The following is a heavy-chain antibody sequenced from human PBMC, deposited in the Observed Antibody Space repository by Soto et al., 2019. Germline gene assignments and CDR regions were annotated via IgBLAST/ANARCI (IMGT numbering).Heavy chain of an antibody. J-gene: IGHJ4*02. Sequence: QVQLQESGPGLVKPSETLSLTCTGSGGSISDYYWSWFRQAPGKGLDWIGYVYYSGSTNYNPSLQSRVTMSVDTSKNQCSLKLSSVTAADTAVYYCARQAIDWGQGTLVTVSS. CDR3: ARQAID. V-gene: IGHV4-59*08. CDR1: GGSISDYY. CDR2: VYYSGST.